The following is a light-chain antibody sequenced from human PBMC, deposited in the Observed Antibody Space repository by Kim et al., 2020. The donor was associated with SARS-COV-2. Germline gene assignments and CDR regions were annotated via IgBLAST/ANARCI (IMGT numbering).Light chain of an antibody. CDR2: GAS. V-gene: IGKV3-15*01. CDR1: QSVDIR. CDR3: QQYTYWPLT. J-gene: IGKJ4*01. Sequence: EVVMTQSPSTLSVSPGERLTLSCRASQSVDIRLAWYQQKPGQASRLLIYGASTRATGIPARFSGSGSGTQFTLTISSLQSEDLAVYYCQQYTYWPLTFGGGTKVDIK.